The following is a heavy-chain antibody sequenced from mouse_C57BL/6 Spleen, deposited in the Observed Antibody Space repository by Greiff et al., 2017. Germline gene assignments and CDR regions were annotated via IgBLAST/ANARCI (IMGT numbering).Heavy chain of an antibody. Sequence: QVQLQQSGAELARPGASVKMSCKASGYTFTSYTMHWVKQRPGQGLAWIGYINPSSGYTKYNQKFKDKATLTADKSSSTAYMQLSSLTSEDSAVYYCARSLQYYFDYLGQGTTLTVSS. CDR2: INPSSGYT. J-gene: IGHJ2*01. V-gene: IGHV1-4*01. CDR3: ARSLQYYFDY. CDR1: GYTFTSYT.